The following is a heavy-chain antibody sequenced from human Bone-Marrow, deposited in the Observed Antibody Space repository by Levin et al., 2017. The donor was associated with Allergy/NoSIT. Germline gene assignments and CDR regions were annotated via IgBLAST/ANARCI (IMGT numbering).Heavy chain of an antibody. CDR1: GFIFSSYG. CDR2: IWHDGNDI. CDR3: TRDRLEYCSGASCYGMDV. Sequence: PGGSLRLSCAASGFIFSSYGMHWVRQAPGKGLEWVAVIWHDGNDIFYSDSVKGRFTISRDNGENMLFLQMNSLRPEDTGVYYCTRDRLEYCSGASCYGMDVWGQGTTVTVSS. V-gene: IGHV3-33*01. J-gene: IGHJ6*02. D-gene: IGHD2-15*01.